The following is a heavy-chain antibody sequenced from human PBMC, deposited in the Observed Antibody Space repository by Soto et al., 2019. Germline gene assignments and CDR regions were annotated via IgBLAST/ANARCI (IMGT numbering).Heavy chain of an antibody. CDR2: IYHSGST. V-gene: IGHV4-61*01. D-gene: IGHD6-19*01. J-gene: IGHJ5*02. CDR3: ARLSAAWFDP. CDR1: GGSVSSGSYY. Sequence: QVQLQESGPGLVKPSETLSLTCTVSGGSVSSGSYYWGWIRQPPGKGLEWIGYIYHSGSTNYNPSLKSRVTISVDTSKNQFSLSLTSVTAADTAVYYWARLSAAWFDPWGQGTLVTVAS.